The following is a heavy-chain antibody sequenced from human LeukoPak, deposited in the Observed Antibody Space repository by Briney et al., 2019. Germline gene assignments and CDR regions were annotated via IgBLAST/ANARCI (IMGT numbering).Heavy chain of an antibody. D-gene: IGHD4-23*01. J-gene: IGHJ4*02. CDR2: IRNDASDK. CDR1: GFTFSNYG. Sequence: GGSLRLSCAASGFTFSNYGMHWVRQAPGKGLEWVAFIRNDASDKYYADSVKGRFTISRDNSKNTLYLQMNSLRADDTALYYCAKDLRLSVGTSPFDYWGQGTLVTVSS. V-gene: IGHV3-30*02. CDR3: AKDLRLSVGTSPFDY.